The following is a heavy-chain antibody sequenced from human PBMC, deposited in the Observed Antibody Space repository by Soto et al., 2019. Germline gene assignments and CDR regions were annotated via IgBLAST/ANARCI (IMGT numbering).Heavy chain of an antibody. V-gene: IGHV4-34*01. CDR3: ARGARMYYYYGMDV. CDR1: GGSFSGYY. J-gene: IGHJ6*02. CDR2: INHSGST. Sequence: SETLSLTYAVYGGSFSGYYWSWIRQPPGKGLEWIGEINHSGSTNYNPSLKSRVTISVDTSKNQFSLKLSSVTAADTAVYYCARGARMYYYYGMDVWCQGTTVT.